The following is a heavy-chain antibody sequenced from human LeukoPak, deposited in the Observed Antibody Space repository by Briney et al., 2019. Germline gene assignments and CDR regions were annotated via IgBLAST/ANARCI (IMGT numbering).Heavy chain of an antibody. V-gene: IGHV1-69*05. CDR1: GGTFSSYA. J-gene: IGHJ6*04. CDR3: ARGGVVELRQPLDV. Sequence: ASVKVSCKASGGTFSSYAISWVRQAPGQGLEWMGGIIPIFGTANYAQKFQGRVTITTDESTSTAYMELSSLRSEDTAVYYCARGGVVELRQPLDVWGKGPRSPSPQ. D-gene: IGHD2-2*01. CDR2: IIPIFGTA.